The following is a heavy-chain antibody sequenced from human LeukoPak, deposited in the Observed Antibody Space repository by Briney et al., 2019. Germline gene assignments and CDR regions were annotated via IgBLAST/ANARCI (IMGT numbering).Heavy chain of an antibody. V-gene: IGHV4-34*01. D-gene: IGHD3-10*01. J-gene: IGHJ4*02. CDR2: INHSGST. CDR1: GGSFSGYY. CDR3: AGNSASSYGNQPS. Sequence: SETLPLTCAVYGGSFSGYYWSWIRQPPGQGLEWVGEINHSGSTNYNPSLKSRVTISVDTSKNQFSLKLSSVTAADTAVYYCAGNSASSYGNQPSWGQGTLVTVSS.